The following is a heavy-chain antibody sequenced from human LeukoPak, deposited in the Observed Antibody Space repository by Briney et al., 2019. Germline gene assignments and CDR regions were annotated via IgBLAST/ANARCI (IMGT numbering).Heavy chain of an antibody. D-gene: IGHD5-18*01. CDR1: GYTLTELS. Sequence: ASVKVSCKVSGYTLTELSMHWVRQAPGKGLDWMGGFDPEDGETIYAQKFQGRVTMTEDTSTDTAYMELSSLRSEDTAVYYCATGLNVDTAMVTSPFDYWGQGTLVTVSS. CDR2: FDPEDGET. CDR3: ATGLNVDTAMVTSPFDY. J-gene: IGHJ4*02. V-gene: IGHV1-24*01.